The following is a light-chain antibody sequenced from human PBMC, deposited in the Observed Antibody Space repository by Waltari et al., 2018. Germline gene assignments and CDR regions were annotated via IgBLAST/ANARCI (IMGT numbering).Light chain of an antibody. CDR1: NIGSTS. J-gene: IGLJ2*01. CDR3: QVWDSSSDHVV. V-gene: IGLV3-21*02. Sequence: SYVLTQPPSVSVAPGQTARITCGGNNIGSTSVHWYQQKPGQAPVLVVYDDSDRPSGITERFSGSNSGNTATLTSRRVEAGDEADYYCQVWDSSSDHVVFGGGTKLTVL. CDR2: DDS.